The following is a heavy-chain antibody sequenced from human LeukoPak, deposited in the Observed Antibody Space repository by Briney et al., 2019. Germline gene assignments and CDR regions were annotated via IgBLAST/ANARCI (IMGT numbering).Heavy chain of an antibody. D-gene: IGHD3-22*01. CDR3: ARRYYYDSSGYYYGYDY. V-gene: IGHV4-34*01. Sequence: PSETLSLTCAVYGGSFSGYYWSWIRQPPGKGLEWIGEINHSGSTNYNPSLKSRVTISVDTSKNQFSLKLSSVTAADTAVYYCARRYYYDSSGYYYGYDYWGQGTLVTVSS. J-gene: IGHJ4*02. CDR1: GGSFSGYY. CDR2: INHSGST.